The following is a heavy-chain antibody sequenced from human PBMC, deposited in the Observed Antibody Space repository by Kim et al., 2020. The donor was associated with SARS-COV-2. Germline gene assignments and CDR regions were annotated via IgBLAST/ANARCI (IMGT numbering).Heavy chain of an antibody. CDR3: AKAPTEYGDYIFEY. D-gene: IGHD4-17*01. J-gene: IGHJ4*02. Sequence: GGSLRLSCVASGFTVNRYAMHWVRQAPGKGLEWVAVISYDGSKISFDGSNKYNVDSVKGRFSISRDNSKNTLYLQMNSLTTEDTAVYYCAKAPTEYGDYIFEYWGQGTLVTVSS. CDR1: GFTVNRYA. V-gene: IGHV3-30*18. CDR2: ISYDGSKISFDGSNK.